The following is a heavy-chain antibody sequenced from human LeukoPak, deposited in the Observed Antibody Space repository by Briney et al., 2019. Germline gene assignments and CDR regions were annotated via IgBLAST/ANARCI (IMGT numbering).Heavy chain of an antibody. CDR3: AKDKVAATPHYYYGMDV. CDR2: ISDSGDNR. V-gene: IGHV3-23*01. J-gene: IGHJ6*02. Sequence: PGGSLRLSCAASGFTFSSYAMSWVRQAPGKGLEWVSVISDSGDNRDYADSVQGRFTVSRDNSKNTLSLQMNSLRAEDTAVYYCAKDKVAATPHYYYGMDVWGQGTTVTVSS. CDR1: GFTFSSYA. D-gene: IGHD2-15*01.